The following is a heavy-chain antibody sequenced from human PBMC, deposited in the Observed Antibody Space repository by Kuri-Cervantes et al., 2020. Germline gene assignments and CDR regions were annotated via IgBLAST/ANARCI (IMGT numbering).Heavy chain of an antibody. CDR1: GFTFGDYA. D-gene: IGHD1-7*01. J-gene: IGHJ4*02. CDR2: INTNGGAT. V-gene: IGHV3-23*01. CDR3: AKEVTRGTQGLGLLES. Sequence: GGSLRLSCTASGFTFGDYAMSWFRQAPGKGLEWVSAINTNGGATFYADSVRGRFTISRDNSRDTLYLQMNSLRVGDTAIYYCAKEVTRGTQGLGLLESWGQGTLVTVSS.